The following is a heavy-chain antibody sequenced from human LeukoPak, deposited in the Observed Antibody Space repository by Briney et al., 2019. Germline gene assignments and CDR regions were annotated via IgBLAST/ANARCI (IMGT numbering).Heavy chain of an antibody. J-gene: IGHJ5*02. V-gene: IGHV3-9*01. CDR1: GFIFDDYA. CDR3: ASLDTAKQPLANH. CDR2: ISWDSDTI. Sequence: GGSLRLSCAASGFIFDDYAMHWVRQAPGKGLEWVSGISWDSDTIGYADSVKGRFTISRDNAKNSLYLQMNTPRVEDTAMYYCASLDTAKQPLANHWGQGTLVTVSS. D-gene: IGHD5-18*01.